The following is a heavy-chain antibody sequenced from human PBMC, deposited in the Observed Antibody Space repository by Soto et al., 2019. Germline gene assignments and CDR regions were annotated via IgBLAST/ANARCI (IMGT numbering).Heavy chain of an antibody. CDR1: GGSISSGGYY. CDR2: IYYSGST. Sequence: QVQLQESGPGLVKPSQTLSLTCTVSGGSISSGGYYWSWIRPHPGKGLEWIGYIYYSGSTYYNPSLKSRVTISVDTSKNQFSLKLSSVTAADTAVYYCARFGPIVATYDYWGQGTLVTVSS. J-gene: IGHJ4*02. CDR3: ARFGPIVATYDY. D-gene: IGHD5-12*01. V-gene: IGHV4-31*03.